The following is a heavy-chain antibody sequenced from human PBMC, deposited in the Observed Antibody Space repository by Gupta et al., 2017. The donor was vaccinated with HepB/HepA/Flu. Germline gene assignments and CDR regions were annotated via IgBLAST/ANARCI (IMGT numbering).Heavy chain of an antibody. CDR2: IKEEGSEK. D-gene: IGHD2-2*01. Sequence: EVQLVESGGGLVQSGGSLRLSCAASGFTFSTYWMSWVRTAPGKGLEWVANIKEEGSEKYYVDSVKGRFTISRDNAKNSLYLQINSLRAEDTAVYYCAREDCSSSNCDPGDYFDPWGQGTLVIVSS. CDR3: AREDCSSSNCDPGDYFDP. CDR1: GFTFSTYW. J-gene: IGHJ5*02. V-gene: IGHV3-7*01.